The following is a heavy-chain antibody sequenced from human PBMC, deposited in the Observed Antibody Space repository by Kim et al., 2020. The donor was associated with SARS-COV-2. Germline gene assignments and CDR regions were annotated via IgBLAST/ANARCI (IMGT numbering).Heavy chain of an antibody. J-gene: IGHJ4*02. D-gene: IGHD1-26*01. CDR3: ARDPSEELLSFDY. Sequence: YADAGKGRFTISRDNSKNTLYLQMNSLRAEDTAVYYCARDPSEELLSFDYWGQGTLVTVSS. V-gene: IGHV3-33*01.